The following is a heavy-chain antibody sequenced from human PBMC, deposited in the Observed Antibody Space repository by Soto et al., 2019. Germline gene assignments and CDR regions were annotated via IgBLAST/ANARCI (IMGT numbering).Heavy chain of an antibody. J-gene: IGHJ3*02. CDR2: IYPGDSYN. V-gene: IGHV5-51*01. CDR3: ARQPYYYDSSAFDI. CDR1: GYSFTSYW. Sequence: GEALKISCKGSGYSFTSYWIGWVRQMPGKGLGWMGIIYPGDSYNRYSPSFQGQVTISADKSISTAYLQWSSLKASDTAMYYCARQPYYYDSSAFDIWGQGTMVTVSS. D-gene: IGHD3-22*01.